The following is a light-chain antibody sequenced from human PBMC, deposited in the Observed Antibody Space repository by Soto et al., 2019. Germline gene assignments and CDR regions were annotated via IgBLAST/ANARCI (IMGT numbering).Light chain of an antibody. CDR3: QQYGSSRT. Sequence: EIVLTQSPGTLSLSPGERATLSCRASQSVSSSTLAWYQQKPGQAPRLLIYGASSRATDIPDRFSGSGSGTDFTLTISRLEPEDFGMYYCQQYGSSRTFGQGTKVEIK. J-gene: IGKJ1*01. V-gene: IGKV3-20*01. CDR2: GAS. CDR1: QSVSSST.